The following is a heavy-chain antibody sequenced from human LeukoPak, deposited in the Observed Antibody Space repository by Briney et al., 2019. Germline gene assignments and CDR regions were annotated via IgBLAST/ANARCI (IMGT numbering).Heavy chain of an antibody. J-gene: IGHJ5*02. CDR1: GYSISSDCY. D-gene: IGHD6-6*01. Sequence: SETLSLTCIVTGYSISSDCYWGWIRQPPGRGLEWIGSVYHTGSTYYNPSLKSRVTISADTSKNQFSLKLSSVTAADTAVYYCARESSSSTYNWFDPWGQGTLVTVSS. CDR3: ARESSSSTYNWFDP. V-gene: IGHV4-38-2*02. CDR2: VYHTGST.